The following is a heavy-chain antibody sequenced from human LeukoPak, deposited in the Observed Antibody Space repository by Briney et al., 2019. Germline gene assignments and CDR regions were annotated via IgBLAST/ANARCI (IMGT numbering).Heavy chain of an antibody. J-gene: IGHJ3*02. V-gene: IGHV4-34*01. CDR2: INHSGST. CDR1: GGSFSGYY. Sequence: SETLSLTCAVYGGSFSGYYWSWIRQPPGKGLEWIGEINHSGSTNYNPSLKSRVTISVDTSKNQFSLKLSSVTAADTAVYYCARKQGYSSSWYVAFDIWGQGTMVTVSS. D-gene: IGHD6-13*01. CDR3: ARKQGYSSSWYVAFDI.